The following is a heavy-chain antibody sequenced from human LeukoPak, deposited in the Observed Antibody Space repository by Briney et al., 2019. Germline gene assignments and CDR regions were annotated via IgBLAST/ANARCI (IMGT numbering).Heavy chain of an antibody. CDR3: ARDRYDFWSGYYYYYMDV. Sequence: SETLSLTCTVSGGSISSGSYYWSWIRQPAGKGLEWNGRIYTSGSTNYNPSLKSRVTISVDTSKNQFSLKLSSVTAADTAVYYCARDRYDFWSGYYYYYMDVWGKGTTVTVSS. CDR1: GGSISSGSYY. V-gene: IGHV4-61*02. CDR2: IYTSGST. D-gene: IGHD3-3*01. J-gene: IGHJ6*03.